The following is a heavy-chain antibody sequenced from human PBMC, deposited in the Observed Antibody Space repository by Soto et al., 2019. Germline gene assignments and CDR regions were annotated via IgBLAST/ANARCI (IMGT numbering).Heavy chain of an antibody. CDR2: IIPTFGTA. Sequence: SVKVSCKASGGTFSSYAISWVRQAPGQGLEWMGGIIPTFGTANYAQKFQGRVTITADESTSTAYMELSSLRSEDTAVYYCARDLSYGPGYFDYWGQGTLVTVSS. D-gene: IGHD5-18*01. J-gene: IGHJ4*02. CDR3: ARDLSYGPGYFDY. V-gene: IGHV1-69*13. CDR1: GGTFSSYA.